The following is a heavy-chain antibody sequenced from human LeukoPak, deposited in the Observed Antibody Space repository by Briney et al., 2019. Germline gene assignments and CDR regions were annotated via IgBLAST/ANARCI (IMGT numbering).Heavy chain of an antibody. CDR1: GFAFINYA. CDR3: AREIVSSASFDY. V-gene: IGHV3-21*01. CDR2: ISSASGYI. D-gene: IGHD3-22*01. Sequence: GGSLRLSCAASGFAFINYAMSWVRQAPGKGLEWVSSISSASGYIYYADSLKGRFTISRDNSKNSLYLQMNSLRAEDTAVYYCAREIVSSASFDYWGQGTLVTVSS. J-gene: IGHJ4*02.